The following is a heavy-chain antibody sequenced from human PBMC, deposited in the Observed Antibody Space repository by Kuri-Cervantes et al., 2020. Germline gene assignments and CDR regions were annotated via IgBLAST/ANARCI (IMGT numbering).Heavy chain of an antibody. V-gene: IGHV3-30*03. Sequence: GGSLRLSCTASGFTFSTYGMHWVRQAPGKGLEWVAVISYDGTNIHYADSVKGRFTISRDNSKNTLYLQMNSLRAEDTAVYYCARGGVRPRRRGTSDSSGYIPFDYWGQGTLVTVSS. J-gene: IGHJ4*02. CDR2: ISYDGTNI. CDR3: ARGGVRPRRRGTSDSSGYIPFDY. CDR1: GFTFSTYG. D-gene: IGHD3-22*01.